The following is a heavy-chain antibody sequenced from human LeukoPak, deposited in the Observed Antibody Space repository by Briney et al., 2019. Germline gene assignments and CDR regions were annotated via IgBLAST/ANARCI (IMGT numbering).Heavy chain of an antibody. Sequence: GGTLRLSCAASGFTFSSYGMHWVRQAPGKGLEWVAFIRYDGSNKYYADSVKGRFTISRDNSKNTLYLQMNSLRAEDTAVYYCAKDGSSGWYSGYYYMDVWGKGTTVTISS. CDR2: IRYDGSNK. CDR1: GFTFSSYG. J-gene: IGHJ6*03. CDR3: AKDGSSGWYSGYYYMDV. V-gene: IGHV3-30*02. D-gene: IGHD6-19*01.